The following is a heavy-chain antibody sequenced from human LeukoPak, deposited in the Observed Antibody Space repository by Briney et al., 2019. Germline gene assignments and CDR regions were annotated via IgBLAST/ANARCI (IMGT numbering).Heavy chain of an antibody. CDR1: GGSFSGYS. V-gene: IGHV4-34*01. Sequence: SETLSLTCAAYGGSFSGYSWSWIRQPPGKGLEWIGEINHSGSTNYNPSLKSRVTISVDTSKNQFSLKLSSVTAADTAVYYCARAIVVVPAAHGGWFDPWGPGTLVTVSS. J-gene: IGHJ5*02. CDR3: ARAIVVVPAAHGGWFDP. CDR2: INHSGST. D-gene: IGHD2-2*01.